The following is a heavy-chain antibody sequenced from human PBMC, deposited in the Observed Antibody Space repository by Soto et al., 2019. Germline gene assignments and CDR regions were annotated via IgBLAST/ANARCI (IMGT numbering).Heavy chain of an antibody. CDR3: AREGAYYYDSSGYAYYFDY. V-gene: IGHV1-69*12. Sequence: QVQLVQSGAEVKKPGSSVKVSCKASGGTFSSYAISWVRQAPGQGLEWMGGIIPIFGTANYAQKFQGRVTIPADESTSTAYMELSSLRSEDTAVYYCAREGAYYYDSSGYAYYFDYWGQGTLVTVSS. CDR1: GGTFSSYA. D-gene: IGHD3-22*01. J-gene: IGHJ4*02. CDR2: IIPIFGTA.